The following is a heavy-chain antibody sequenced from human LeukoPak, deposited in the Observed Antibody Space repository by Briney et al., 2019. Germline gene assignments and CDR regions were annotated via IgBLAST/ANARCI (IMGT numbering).Heavy chain of an antibody. CDR3: ASIRTSDAFDI. CDR1: GFTFSSYG. Sequence: PRGSLRLSCAASGFTFSSYGMHWVRQAPGKGLEWVAVIWYDGSNKYYADSVKGRFTISRDNSKNTLYLQMNSLRAEDTAVYYCASIRTSDAFDIWGQGTMVTVSS. J-gene: IGHJ3*02. V-gene: IGHV3-33*01. D-gene: IGHD1-1*01. CDR2: IWYDGSNK.